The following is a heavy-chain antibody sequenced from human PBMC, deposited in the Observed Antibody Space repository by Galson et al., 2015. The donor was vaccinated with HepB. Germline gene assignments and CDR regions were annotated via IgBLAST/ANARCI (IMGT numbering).Heavy chain of an antibody. Sequence: SLRLSCAASGFTFSSYGMHWVRQAPGKGLEWVAVIWYDGSNKYYADSVKGRFTISRDNSKNTLYLQMNSLRAEDTAVYYCAREIRRDGYRDAFDIWGQGTMVTVSS. V-gene: IGHV3-33*01. CDR1: GFTFSSYG. CDR3: AREIRRDGYRDAFDI. D-gene: IGHD5-24*01. J-gene: IGHJ3*02. CDR2: IWYDGSNK.